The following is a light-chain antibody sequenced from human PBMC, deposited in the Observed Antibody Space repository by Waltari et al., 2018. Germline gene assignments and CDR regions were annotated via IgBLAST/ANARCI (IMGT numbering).Light chain of an antibody. CDR3: LQYNNWPPWT. V-gene: IGKV3-15*01. CDR1: QSVSSS. CDR2: GAS. Sequence: EVVMTQSPATLAVSPGERATLSCRASQSVSSSLAWYQQKPGQTPRRLIYGASTRATGIPVRFSGSGSGTEFTLTISSLQSEDFAVYYCLQYNNWPPWTFGQGTKVEIK. J-gene: IGKJ1*01.